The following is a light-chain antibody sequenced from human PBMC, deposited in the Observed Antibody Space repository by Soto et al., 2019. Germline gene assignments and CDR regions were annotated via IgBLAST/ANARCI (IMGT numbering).Light chain of an antibody. V-gene: IGKV3-11*01. J-gene: IGKJ2*01. CDR1: QSVSSY. Sequence: EIVLTQSPATLSLSPGERATLSCRASQSVSSYLAWYQHKPGQAPRLLIYDASNRATGIPARFSGSGSVTDFTLTISSLEPEDFAVYYCQQRQTFGQGTKLEIK. CDR3: QQRQT. CDR2: DAS.